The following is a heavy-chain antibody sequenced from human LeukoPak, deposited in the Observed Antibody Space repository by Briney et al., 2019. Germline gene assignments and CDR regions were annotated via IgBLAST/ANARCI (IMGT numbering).Heavy chain of an antibody. CDR1: GGSLSGYY. CDR3: ARAAVTTRFTFDY. J-gene: IGHJ4*02. V-gene: IGHV4-34*01. CDR2: IDHSGST. Sequence: SETLSLTCAVYGGSLSGYYWSWIRQPPGKGLEWIGEIDHSGSTNYNPSLKSRVTISVDTSKNQFSLKLSSVTAADTAVYYCARAAVTTRFTFDYWGQGTLVTVSS. D-gene: IGHD4-17*01.